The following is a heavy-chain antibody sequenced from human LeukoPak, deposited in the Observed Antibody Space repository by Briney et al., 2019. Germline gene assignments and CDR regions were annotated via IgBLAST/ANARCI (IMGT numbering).Heavy chain of an antibody. CDR3: ARGYSTWSLDN. Sequence: SSETLSLTCTVSGGSISSGTYYWNWIRQPAGKGLEWIGRIHTSGSTDYNPSLKSRVTISLDTPNKQFSLKLSSVTAADTAVYYCARGYSTWSLDNWGQGTLVTVSS. D-gene: IGHD6-13*01. J-gene: IGHJ4*02. V-gene: IGHV4-61*02. CDR1: GGSISSGTYY. CDR2: IHTSGST.